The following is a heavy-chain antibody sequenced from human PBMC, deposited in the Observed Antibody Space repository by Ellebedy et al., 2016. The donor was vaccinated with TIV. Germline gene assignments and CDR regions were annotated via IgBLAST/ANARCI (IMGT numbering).Heavy chain of an antibody. CDR3: ARDKFYYFDY. V-gene: IGHV3-33*01. D-gene: IGHD3-3*01. CDR2: IWFDGSNE. J-gene: IGHJ4*02. Sequence: PGGSLRLSCAASGFTFTSYGMHWVRQAPGKGLEWVAIIWFDGSNEFYADSVKGRFTISRDNAKNTLYLQRNSLRAEDTAVYYCARDKFYYFDYWGQGTLVTVSS. CDR1: GFTFTSYG.